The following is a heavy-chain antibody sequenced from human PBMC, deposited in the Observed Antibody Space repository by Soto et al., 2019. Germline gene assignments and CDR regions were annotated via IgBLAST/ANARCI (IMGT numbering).Heavy chain of an antibody. Sequence: ESLKISCRGSGYSFTSYWIGWVRQMPGKGLEWMGIIYPGDSDTRYSPSFQGQVTISADKSISTAYLQWSSLKASDTAMYYCARSFRGWLQFHYFDYWGQGTLVTVSS. CDR1: GYSFTSYW. J-gene: IGHJ4*02. CDR3: ARSFRGWLQFHYFDY. V-gene: IGHV5-51*01. D-gene: IGHD5-12*01. CDR2: IYPGDSDT.